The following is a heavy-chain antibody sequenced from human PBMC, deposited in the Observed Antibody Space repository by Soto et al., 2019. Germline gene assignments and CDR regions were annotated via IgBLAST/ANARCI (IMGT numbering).Heavy chain of an antibody. Sequence: PSETLSLTCTVSVGSVSSGSYYWSWIRQPPGKGLEWIGYIYYSGSTNYNPSLKSRVTISVDTSKNQFSLKLSSVTAADTAVYYCARAEMQWLVPFDYWGQGTLVTVSS. D-gene: IGHD6-19*01. V-gene: IGHV4-61*01. J-gene: IGHJ4*02. CDR3: ARAEMQWLVPFDY. CDR2: IYYSGST. CDR1: VGSVSSGSYY.